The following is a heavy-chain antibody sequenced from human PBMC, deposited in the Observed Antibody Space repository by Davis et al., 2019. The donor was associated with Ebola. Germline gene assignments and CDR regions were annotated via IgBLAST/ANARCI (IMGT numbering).Heavy chain of an antibody. CDR1: GDSISSSSYY. CDR3: ARGGASGSYGYFDN. J-gene: IGHJ4*02. CDR2: IYYSGNT. Sequence: SETLSLTCTVSGDSISSSSYYWGWIRQPPGRGLEWIGNIYYSGNTYDNPSLKSRVTISVDTSKNQFSLKLNSVTAADTAVYYCARGGASGSYGYFDNWGQGNLVIVSS. D-gene: IGHD3-22*01. V-gene: IGHV4-39*07.